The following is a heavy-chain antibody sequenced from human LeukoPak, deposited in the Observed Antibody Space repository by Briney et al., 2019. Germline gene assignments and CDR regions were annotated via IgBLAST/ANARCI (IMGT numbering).Heavy chain of an antibody. V-gene: IGHV4-59*08. CDR3: ASMGRRWSLLPYNYYYGMDV. J-gene: IGHJ6*02. CDR1: GGSISSYY. CDR2: IYYSGST. D-gene: IGHD2-15*01. Sequence: PSETLSLTCTVSGGSISSYYWSWIRQPPGKGLEWIGYIYYSGSTNYNPSLKSRVTISVDTSKNQFSLKLSSVTAADTAVYYCASMGRRWSLLPYNYYYGMDVWGQGTTVTVSS.